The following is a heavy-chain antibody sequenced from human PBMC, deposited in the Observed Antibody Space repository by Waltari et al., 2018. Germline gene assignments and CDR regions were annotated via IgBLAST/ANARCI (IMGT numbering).Heavy chain of an antibody. CDR3: ARDSGRIAVAGPRSVNWFDP. CDR2: IIPIFGTA. D-gene: IGHD6-19*01. J-gene: IGHJ5*02. Sequence: QVQLVQSGAEVKKPGSSVKVSCKASGGTFSSYAISWVRQAPGQGLGWMGRIIPIFGTANYAQKFQGRVTITADKSTSTAYMELSSLRSEDTAVYYCARDSGRIAVAGPRSVNWFDPWGQGTLVTVSS. CDR1: GGTFSSYA. V-gene: IGHV1-69*08.